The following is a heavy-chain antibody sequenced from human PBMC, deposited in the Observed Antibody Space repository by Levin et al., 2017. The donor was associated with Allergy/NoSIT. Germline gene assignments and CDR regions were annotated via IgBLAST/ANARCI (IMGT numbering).Heavy chain of an antibody. CDR3: ARVQQWLLRGGFDY. CDR1: GYTFTSYY. V-gene: IGHV1-46*01. CDR2: INPAGGAT. D-gene: IGHD2-15*01. J-gene: IGHJ4*02. Sequence: ASVKVSCKTSGYTFTSYYVHWVRQAPGQGLEWMGVINPAGGATSYSQEFQGRVTMTRDTSTSTVYMDLSSLRSEDTAVYYCARVQQWLLRGGFDYWGQGTLVTVSS.